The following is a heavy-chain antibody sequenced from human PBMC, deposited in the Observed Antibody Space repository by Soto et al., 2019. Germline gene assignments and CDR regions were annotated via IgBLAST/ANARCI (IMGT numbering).Heavy chain of an antibody. V-gene: IGHV4-4*07. CDR3: AQTMVARTPFFDH. D-gene: IGHD6-19*01. J-gene: IGHJ4*02. Sequence: QVQLQESGPGLVKPSETLSLNCTVSGGSISRNYWSWIRQPAGKGLEWIGRIYSTGATNYNPSLKSRVSLSVDMSRNQFSLKLTSVTAADTAIYYCAQTMVARTPFFDHWGQGTPVTVSS. CDR1: GGSISRNY. CDR2: IYSTGAT.